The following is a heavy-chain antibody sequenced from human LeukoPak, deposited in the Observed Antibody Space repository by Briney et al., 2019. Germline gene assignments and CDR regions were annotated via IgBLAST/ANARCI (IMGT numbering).Heavy chain of an antibody. CDR1: GGSFSGSY. CDR2: INHSGST. CDR3: ARVSGYDSSGYYYYFDY. D-gene: IGHD3-22*01. J-gene: IGHJ4*02. V-gene: IGHV4-34*01. Sequence: SETLSLTCAVYGGSFSGSYWSWIRQPPGKGLEWIGEINHSGSTNYNPSLKRRVTISVDTSKNQFYLKLSSVTAADTAVYYCARVSGYDSSGYYYYFDYWGQGTLVTVS.